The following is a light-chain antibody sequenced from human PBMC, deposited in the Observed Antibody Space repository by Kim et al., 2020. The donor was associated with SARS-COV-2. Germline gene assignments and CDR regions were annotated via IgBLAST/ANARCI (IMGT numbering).Light chain of an antibody. Sequence: PGERVTLSCRASQSVSSSYLTWYQQKPGQAPRLLIYGASTRATGIPARFSGSGSGTDFTLTISSLQPEDFAVYYCQQDYNFLLTFGGGTKV. CDR1: QSVSSSY. CDR3: QQDYNFLLT. J-gene: IGKJ4*01. CDR2: GAS. V-gene: IGKV3D-7*01.